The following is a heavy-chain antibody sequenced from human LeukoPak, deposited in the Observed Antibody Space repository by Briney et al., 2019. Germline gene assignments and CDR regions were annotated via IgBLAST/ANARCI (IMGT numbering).Heavy chain of an antibody. V-gene: IGHV3-20*04. CDR2: INWNGGST. D-gene: IGHD3-16*01. CDR3: ARMGRYYYYGMDV. J-gene: IGHJ6*02. CDR1: GFTFDDYG. Sequence: GGSLRLSCAAPGFTFDDYGMSWVRQAPGKGLEWVSGINWNGGSTGYADSVKGRFTISRDNAKNSPYLQMNSLRAEDTALYYCARMGRYYYYGMDVWGQGTTVTVSS.